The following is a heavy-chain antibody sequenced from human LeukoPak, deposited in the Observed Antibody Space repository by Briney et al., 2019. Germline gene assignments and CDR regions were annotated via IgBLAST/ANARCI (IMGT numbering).Heavy chain of an antibody. CDR3: ARGRGDCSSGVRYTAYFYYSMDV. CDR2: IIPIFGTA. V-gene: IGHV1-69*13. CDR1: GGTFSSYV. J-gene: IGHJ6*02. D-gene: IGHD2-8*01. Sequence: SVKVSCKASGGTFSSYVISWVRQAPGQGLEWMGGIIPIFGTANYAQKFQDRVTITAAESTSTAYMELSSLRSEDTAVYYCARGRGDCSSGVRYTAYFYYSMDVWGQGTTVTVSS.